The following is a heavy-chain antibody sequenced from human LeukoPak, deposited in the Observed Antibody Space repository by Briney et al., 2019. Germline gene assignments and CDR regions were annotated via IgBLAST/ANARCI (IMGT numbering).Heavy chain of an antibody. D-gene: IGHD6-6*01. CDR1: GYTFTNYD. CDR2: MNPNSGNT. Sequence: ASVKVSCKASGYTFTNYDINWVRQATGQGLEWMGRMNPNSGNTGYAQKFQGRVTITRNTSIGTAYMELSSLRSEDTAVYYCARANTASRLGDTFDIWGQGTMVTVSS. J-gene: IGHJ3*02. V-gene: IGHV1-8*03. CDR3: ARANTASRLGDTFDI.